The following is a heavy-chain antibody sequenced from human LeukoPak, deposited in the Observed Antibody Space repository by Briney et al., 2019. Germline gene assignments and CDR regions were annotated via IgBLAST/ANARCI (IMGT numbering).Heavy chain of an antibody. J-gene: IGHJ4*02. CDR2: ISGSGGST. Sequence: GGSLRLSCAASGFTFSSYSMNWVRQAPGKGLEWVSAISGSGGSTYYADSVKGRFTISRDNSKNTLYLQMNSLRAEDTAVYYCATADYYDSSGYYRGSDYWGQGTLVTVSS. V-gene: IGHV3-23*01. D-gene: IGHD3-22*01. CDR3: ATADYYDSSGYYRGSDY. CDR1: GFTFSSYS.